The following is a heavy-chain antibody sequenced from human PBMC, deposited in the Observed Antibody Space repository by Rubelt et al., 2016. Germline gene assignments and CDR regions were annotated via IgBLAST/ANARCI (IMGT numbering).Heavy chain of an antibody. J-gene: IGHJ3*02. CDR1: GFTFSSYA. D-gene: IGHD5-24*01. Sequence: EVQLVESGGGLVKPGGSLRLSCAASGFTFSSYAMSWVRQAPGKGLEWVSAISGSGGSTYYADSVKGRFTISRDNSKNTLYLQMNSLKTEDTAVYYCARVSGLFRRDGYKCDAFDIWGQGTMVTVSS. CDR2: ISGSGGST. V-gene: IGHV3-23*04. CDR3: ARVSGLFRRDGYKCDAFDI.